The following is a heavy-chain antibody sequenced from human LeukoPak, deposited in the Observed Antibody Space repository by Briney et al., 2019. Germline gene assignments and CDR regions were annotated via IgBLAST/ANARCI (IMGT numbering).Heavy chain of an antibody. CDR3: ARVLICYDSSGALGY. CDR1: GGTFSSYA. CDR2: IIPILGIA. V-gene: IGHV1-69*04. J-gene: IGHJ4*02. D-gene: IGHD3-22*01. Sequence: SVKVSCKASGGTFSSYAISWVRQAPGQGLEWMGRIIPILGIANYAQKFQGRVTITADKSTSTAYMELSSLRSEDTAVYYCARVLICYDSSGALGYWGQGTLVTVST.